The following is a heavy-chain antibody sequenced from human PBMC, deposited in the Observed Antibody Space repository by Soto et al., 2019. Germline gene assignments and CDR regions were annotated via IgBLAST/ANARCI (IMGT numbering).Heavy chain of an antibody. CDR2: INHSGST. CDR1: GGSFSGYY. V-gene: IGHV4-34*01. Sequence: SETLSLTCAVYGGSFSGYYWSWIRQPPGKGLEWIGEINHSGSTNYNPSLKSRVTISVDTSKNQFSLKLSSVTAADTAVYYCASSSLYGMDVWGQGTTVTVSS. CDR3: ASSSLYGMDV. J-gene: IGHJ6*02.